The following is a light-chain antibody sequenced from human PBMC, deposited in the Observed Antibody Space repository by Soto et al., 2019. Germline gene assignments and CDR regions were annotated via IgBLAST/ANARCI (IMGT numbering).Light chain of an antibody. Sequence: DIQMTQSPSSLSASVGDRVTITCRASESISSHLNWYQQKSGRAPQLLIHAASTLQTGVPSRFSGSGSGTDFTLTIGSLQPEDFATYYCQQSYSVPIIFGQGTRLEIK. V-gene: IGKV1-39*01. CDR2: AAS. J-gene: IGKJ5*01. CDR1: ESISSH. CDR3: QQSYSVPII.